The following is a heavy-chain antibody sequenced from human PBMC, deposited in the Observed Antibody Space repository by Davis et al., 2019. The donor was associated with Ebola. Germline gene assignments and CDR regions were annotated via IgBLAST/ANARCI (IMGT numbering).Heavy chain of an antibody. D-gene: IGHD3-22*01. J-gene: IGHJ4*02. V-gene: IGHV3-48*04. CDR3: ARTYYYDSSGYSDNTIFDY. Sequence: GESLKISCAASGFTFSSYSMNWVRQAPGKGLEWVSYISSSSSTIYYADSVKGRFTISRDNAKNSLYLQMNSLRAEDTAVYYCARTYYYDSSGYSDNTIFDYWGQGTLVTVSS. CDR2: ISSSSSTI. CDR1: GFTFSSYS.